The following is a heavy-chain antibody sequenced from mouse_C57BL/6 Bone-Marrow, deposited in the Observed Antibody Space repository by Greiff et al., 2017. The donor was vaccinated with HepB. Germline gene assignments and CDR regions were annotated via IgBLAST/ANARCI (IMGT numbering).Heavy chain of an antibody. D-gene: IGHD1-1*01. CDR2: ISYSGST. V-gene: IGHV3-8*01. Sequence: DVKLQESGPGLAKPSQPLSLPCSVTGYSITSDYWNWIRKFPGNKLEYMGYISYSGSTHYNPSLKSRISITRDTSKNQYDLQLNSGTTEDTATYYCARYRDYGSSFDYWGQGTTLTVSS. J-gene: IGHJ2*01. CDR1: GYSITSDY. CDR3: ARYRDYGSSFDY.